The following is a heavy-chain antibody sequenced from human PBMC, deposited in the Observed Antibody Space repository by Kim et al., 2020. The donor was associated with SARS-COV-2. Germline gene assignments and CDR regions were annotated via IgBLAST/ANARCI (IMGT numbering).Heavy chain of an antibody. CDR1: GYTFTTYY. CDR2: INPSSGRT. Sequence: ASVKVSCKASGYTFTTYYIHWVRQAPRQGLEWMGIINPSSGRTTYPQKLQDRLSITRDTSTSTVYLELSSLKSEDTAVYFCGRDIGGYNYGSLDYWAQGT. CDR3: GRDIGGYNYGSLDY. J-gene: IGHJ4*02. V-gene: IGHV1-46*03. D-gene: IGHD5-18*01.